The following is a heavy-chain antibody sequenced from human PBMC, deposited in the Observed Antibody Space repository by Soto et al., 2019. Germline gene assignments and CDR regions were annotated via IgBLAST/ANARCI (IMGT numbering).Heavy chain of an antibody. CDR3: ASGGSSLNFDF. CDR2: INSDGSST. J-gene: IGHJ4*02. D-gene: IGHD6-6*01. Sequence: GGSLRLSCAASGFTFRSYWMQWVRQAPGKGLVWVSWINSDGSSTSYADSVKGRFTISRDNAKNTLYLQMNSLRAEDTAVYYCASGGSSLNFDFWGPGTLVTVSS. CDR1: GFTFRSYW. V-gene: IGHV3-74*01.